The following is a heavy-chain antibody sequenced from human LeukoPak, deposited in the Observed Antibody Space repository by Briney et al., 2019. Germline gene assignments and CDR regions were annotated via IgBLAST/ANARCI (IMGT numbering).Heavy chain of an antibody. CDR1: GYTLTELS. CDR3: ASHPRRTGTTVRPGRLLGY. V-gene: IGHV1-24*01. CDR2: FDPEDGET. D-gene: IGHD1-1*01. Sequence: ASVKVSCKVSGYTLTELSMHWVRQAPGKGLEWMGGFDPEDGETIYAQKFQGRVTMTEDTSTDTAYMELSSLRSEDTAVYYCASHPRRTGTTVRPGRLLGYWGEGTLVSVSS. J-gene: IGHJ4*02.